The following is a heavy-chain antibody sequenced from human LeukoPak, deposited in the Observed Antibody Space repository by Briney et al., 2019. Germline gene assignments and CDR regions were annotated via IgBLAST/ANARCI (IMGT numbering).Heavy chain of an antibody. CDR3: ARGPIVADTGYFDA. D-gene: IGHD5-12*01. J-gene: IGHJ4*02. CDR2: INPGGSA. CDR1: GGSFSSYH. V-gene: IGHV4-34*01. Sequence: PSETLSLTCAVHGGSFSSYHWSWIRQPPGKGLEWIGEINPGGSANHNPSLEGRVTISLDTSENQFSLNLNSVTAADTAVYFCARGPIVADTGYFDAWGQGALVTVSS.